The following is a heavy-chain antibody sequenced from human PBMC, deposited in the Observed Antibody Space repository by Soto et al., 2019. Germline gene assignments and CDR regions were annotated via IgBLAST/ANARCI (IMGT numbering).Heavy chain of an antibody. V-gene: IGHV3-30-3*01. CDR1: GFTLSSYA. D-gene: IGHD1-26*01. J-gene: IGHJ4*02. Sequence: QVQLVESGGGVVQPGRSLRLSCAASGFTLSSYAIHWVRQAPGKGLDWVAVISGDGSKKYYADSVKGRFTISRDNSKNTTYLQTISLKVADAAVYYCAKDHLASSGEWVARAWWGQGTLVTVSS. CDR3: AKDHLASSGEWVARAW. CDR2: ISGDGSKK.